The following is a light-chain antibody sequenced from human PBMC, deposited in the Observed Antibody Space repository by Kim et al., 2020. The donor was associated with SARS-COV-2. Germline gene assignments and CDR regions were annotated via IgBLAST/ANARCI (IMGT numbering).Light chain of an antibody. CDR2: LGS. V-gene: IGKV2-28*01. Sequence: DIVMTQSPLSLPVTPGEPASISCRSSQSLLHSNGYKYLDWYLQKPGQSPQLLIYLGSNRAPGVPNRFSGSGSGTDFTLKISRVEAEDVGIYYCMQALQTPPTFGQGTKVDIK. J-gene: IGKJ1*01. CDR1: QSLLHSNGYKY. CDR3: MQALQTPPT.